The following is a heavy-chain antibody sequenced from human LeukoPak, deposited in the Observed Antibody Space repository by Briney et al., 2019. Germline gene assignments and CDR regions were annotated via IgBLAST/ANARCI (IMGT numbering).Heavy chain of an antibody. D-gene: IGHD6-19*01. CDR1: GGSISSYY. V-gene: IGHV4-4*07. CDR3: ARREWSSRTRSHFDY. CDR2: IYTSGST. J-gene: IGHJ4*02. Sequence: SETLSLTCTVSGGSISSYYWSWIRQPAGKGLEWIGRIYTSGSTNYNPSLKSRVTMSVDTSKNQFSLKLSSVTAADTAVYYCARREWSSRTRSHFDYWGQGTLVTVSS.